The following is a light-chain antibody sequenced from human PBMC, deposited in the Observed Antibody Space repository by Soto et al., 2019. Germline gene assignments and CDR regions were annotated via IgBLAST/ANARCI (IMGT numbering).Light chain of an antibody. Sequence: EIVLTQSPATLSLSPGERATLSCRASQSVRSDYLAWYQQKPGQAPRLHIYGASTRATGIPDRFTGSGSGTDFTLTSSRLEPEDFAVYYCQQYGSSPRTFGQGTKVDIK. J-gene: IGKJ1*01. CDR3: QQYGSSPRT. CDR2: GAS. V-gene: IGKV3-20*01. CDR1: QSVRSDY.